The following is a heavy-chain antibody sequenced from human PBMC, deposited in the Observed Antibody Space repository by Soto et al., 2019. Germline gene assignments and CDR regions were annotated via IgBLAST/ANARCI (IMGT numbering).Heavy chain of an antibody. CDR2: VSIGGST. CDR1: GFTFSSYA. CDR3: AKRRGAGGHFDY. Sequence: GGSLRRSWAASGFTFSSYAMGWVRQGPGKGLEWVAVVSIGGSTHYADSVRGRFTISRDNSKNTLSLQMNSLTAEDTAVYFCAKRRGAGGHFDYWGQGALVTVSS. V-gene: IGHV3-23*01. J-gene: IGHJ4*02. D-gene: IGHD2-15*01.